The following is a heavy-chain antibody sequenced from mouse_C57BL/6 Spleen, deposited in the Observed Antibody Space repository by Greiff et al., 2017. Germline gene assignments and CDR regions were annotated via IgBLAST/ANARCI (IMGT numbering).Heavy chain of an antibody. J-gene: IGHJ4*01. Sequence: EVQLQQSGPELVKPGASVKMSCKASGYTFTDYNMHWVKQSHGKSLEWIGYINPNNGGTSYNQKFKGKATLTVNKSSSTAYMELRSLTSEDSAVYYCARSRDYDFSYYYAMDYWGQGTSVTVSS. CDR3: ARSRDYDFSYYYAMDY. CDR1: GYTFTDYN. V-gene: IGHV1-22*01. D-gene: IGHD2-4*01. CDR2: INPNNGGT.